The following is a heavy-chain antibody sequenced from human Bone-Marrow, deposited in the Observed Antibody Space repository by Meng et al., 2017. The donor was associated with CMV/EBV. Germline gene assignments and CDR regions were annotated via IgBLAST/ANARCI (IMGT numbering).Heavy chain of an antibody. J-gene: IGHJ4*02. V-gene: IGHV1-46*01. CDR1: GYTFTSYY. CDR2: INPSGGST. D-gene: IGHD2-15*01. CDR3: ARDLGGDRSGGSCYFDY. Sequence: ASVKVSCKASGYTFTSYYMHWVRQAPGQGLEWMGIINPSGGSTSYAQKFQGRVTMTRDTSTSTVYMELSSLRSEDTAVYYCARDLGGDRSGGSCYFDYWGQGTLVTVSS.